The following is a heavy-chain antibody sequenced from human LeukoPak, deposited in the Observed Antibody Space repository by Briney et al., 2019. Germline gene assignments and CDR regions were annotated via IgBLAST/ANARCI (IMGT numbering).Heavy chain of an antibody. CDR3: AKDRAIPAATKGAYFQH. Sequence: PGGSLRLSCAASGFTFSSYWMSWVRQAPGKGLEWVANIKQDGSEKYYVDSVKGRFTISRDNAKNSLYLQMNSLRAEDTAVYYCAKDRAIPAATKGAYFQHWGQGTLVTVSS. CDR2: IKQDGSEK. V-gene: IGHV3-7*01. CDR1: GFTFSSYW. D-gene: IGHD2-2*01. J-gene: IGHJ1*01.